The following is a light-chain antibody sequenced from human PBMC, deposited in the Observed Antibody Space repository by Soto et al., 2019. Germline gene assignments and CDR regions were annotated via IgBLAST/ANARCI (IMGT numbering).Light chain of an antibody. CDR2: GVS. Sequence: IVLTQSPATLSLSPGERATLSCSARQTVSRYLSWYQHKPGQAPRVLIYGVSNRATGIPARFSGSGSGRDFTLTISSLEPEDSAVYYCQQRYNWLTFGGGAKVEIK. J-gene: IGKJ4*01. V-gene: IGKV3-11*02. CDR3: QQRYNWLT. CDR1: QTVSRY.